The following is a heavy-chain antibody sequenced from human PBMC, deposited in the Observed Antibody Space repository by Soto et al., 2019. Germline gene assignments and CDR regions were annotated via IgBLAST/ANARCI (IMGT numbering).Heavy chain of an antibody. CDR1: GFTFSNYW. CDR3: ARGSNTYPSY. Sequence: GGSLRVSCAVSGFTFSNYWMRWVRQAPGKGLVWVSRINIDGGTTSYADSVKGRFTISRDNAKNTLYLQMSSLRAEDTAVYYCARGSNTYPSYWGRGTLVTVSS. D-gene: IGHD2-21*01. J-gene: IGHJ4*02. CDR2: INIDGGTT. V-gene: IGHV3-74*01.